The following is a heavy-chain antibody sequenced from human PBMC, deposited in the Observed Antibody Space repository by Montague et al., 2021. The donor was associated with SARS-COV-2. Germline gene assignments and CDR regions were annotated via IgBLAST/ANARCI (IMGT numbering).Heavy chain of an antibody. J-gene: IGHJ6*02. D-gene: IGHD2-8*01. Sequence: SLRLSCAASGFTFSSYGMHWVRQAPGKGLEWVAVISYDGSNKYYADSVKGRFTISRDNSKNTLYLQMNSLRAEDTAVHYCAKDFMSLMVYAMVYYYYGMDVWGQGTTVTVSS. CDR3: AKDFMSLMVYAMVYYYYGMDV. CDR2: ISYDGSNK. V-gene: IGHV3-30*18. CDR1: GFTFSSYG.